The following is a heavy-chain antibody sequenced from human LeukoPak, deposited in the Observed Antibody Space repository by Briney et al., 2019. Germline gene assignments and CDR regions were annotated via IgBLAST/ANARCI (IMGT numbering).Heavy chain of an antibody. CDR1: GGSISSSSYY. CDR2: IYYSGST. J-gene: IGHJ5*02. V-gene: IGHV4-39*07. D-gene: IGHD6-6*01. CDR3: ARAKIAARDPNNWFDP. Sequence: SETLSLTCTVSGGSISSSSYYWGWIRQPPGKGLEWIGSIYYSGSTYYNPSLKSRVTISVDTSKNQFSLKLSSVTAADTAVYFCARAKIAARDPNNWFDPWGQGTLVTVSS.